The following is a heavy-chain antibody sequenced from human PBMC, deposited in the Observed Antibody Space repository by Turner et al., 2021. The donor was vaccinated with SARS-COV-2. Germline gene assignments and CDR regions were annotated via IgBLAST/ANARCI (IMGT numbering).Heavy chain of an antibody. D-gene: IGHD1-26*01. V-gene: IGHV3-48*03. Sequence: EVQLVDSGGGLVHPGGSLSLSCAASAFTFSSYEMNWVRQAPGKGLQWGSYISSSGSTKDYADSVKGRFTISRDNAKNSLYLQMNSLRAEDTAVYYCARDPREWESWTSPDGYWGQGTLVTVSS. CDR3: ARDPREWESWTSPDGY. J-gene: IGHJ4*02. CDR2: ISSSGSTK. CDR1: AFTFSSYE.